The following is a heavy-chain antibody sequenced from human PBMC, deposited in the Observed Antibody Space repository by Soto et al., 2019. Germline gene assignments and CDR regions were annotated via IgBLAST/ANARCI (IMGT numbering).Heavy chain of an antibody. CDR1: GFTFSSYG. J-gene: IGHJ6*02. Sequence: PGGSLRLSCAASGFTFSSYGMHWVRQAPGKGLEWVAVISYDGSNKYYADSVKGRFTISRDNSKNTLYLQMNSLRAEDTAVYYCAKPIVATSFGMDVWGQGTTVTVS. CDR3: AKPIVATSFGMDV. D-gene: IGHD5-12*01. CDR2: ISYDGSNK. V-gene: IGHV3-30*18.